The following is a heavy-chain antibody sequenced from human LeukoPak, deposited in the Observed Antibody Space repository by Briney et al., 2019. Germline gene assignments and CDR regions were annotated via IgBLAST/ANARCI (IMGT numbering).Heavy chain of an antibody. CDR1: GGSISSGSHY. CDR3: ARGAMTTPNRYNWFDP. CDR2: IYHGGST. D-gene: IGHD4-11*01. V-gene: IGHV4-39*07. Sequence: SETLSLTCTVSGGSISSGSHYWGWIRQPPGKGLEWIGTIYHGGSTYYNPSLKSRVTISVDTSKNQFSLKLSSVTAADTAVYYCARGAMTTPNRYNWFDPWGQGTLVTVSS. J-gene: IGHJ5*02.